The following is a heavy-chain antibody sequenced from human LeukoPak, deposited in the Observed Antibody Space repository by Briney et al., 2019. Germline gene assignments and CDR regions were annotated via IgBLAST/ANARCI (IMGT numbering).Heavy chain of an antibody. CDR3: ARGGHSYGYYFDY. CDR2: IYSGGST. Sequence: GGSLRLSCAASGFTVSSNYMSWVRQAPGKGLEWVSVIYSGGSTYYADSVKGRFTISRDNSKSTLYLQMNSLRAEDTAVYYCARGGHSYGYYFDYWGQGTLVTVSS. V-gene: IGHV3-66*01. D-gene: IGHD5-18*01. CDR1: GFTVSSNY. J-gene: IGHJ4*02.